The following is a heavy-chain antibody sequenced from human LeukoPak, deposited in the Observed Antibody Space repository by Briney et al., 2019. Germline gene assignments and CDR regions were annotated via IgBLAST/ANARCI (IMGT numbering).Heavy chain of an antibody. D-gene: IGHD2-21*01. CDR2: IILILGIA. CDR3: ARDLGDSLHAFDI. V-gene: IGHV1-69*04. CDR1: GGTFSSYA. Sequence: SVKVSCKASGGTFSSYAISWVRQAPGQELEWMGRIILILGIANYAQKFQGRVTITADKSTSTAYMELSSLRSEDTAVYYCARDLGDSLHAFDIWGQGTMVTVSS. J-gene: IGHJ3*02.